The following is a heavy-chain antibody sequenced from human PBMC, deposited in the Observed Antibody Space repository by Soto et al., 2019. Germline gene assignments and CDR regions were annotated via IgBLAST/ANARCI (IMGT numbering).Heavy chain of an antibody. V-gene: IGHV4-38-2*02. CDR2: IYHSGST. CDR1: GYSISSGYY. J-gene: IGHJ5*02. Sequence: SETLSLTCAVSGYSISSGYYWGWIRQPPGKGLEWIGSIYHSGSTYYNPSLKSRVTISVDTSKNQFSLKLSSVTAADTAVYYCARDVIGDIVVVPAAIRGNWFDHWGQGTLVTVSS. CDR3: ARDVIGDIVVVPAAIRGNWFDH. D-gene: IGHD2-2*01.